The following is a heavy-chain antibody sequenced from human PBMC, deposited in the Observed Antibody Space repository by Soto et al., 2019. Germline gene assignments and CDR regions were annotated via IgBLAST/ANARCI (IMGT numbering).Heavy chain of an antibody. CDR2: ISSNGGST. CDR3: YYYDSSGFDSLDAFDI. CDR1: GFTFSSCA. Sequence: GGSLRLSCSASGFTFSSCAMHWVRQAPGKGLEYVSAISSNGGSTYYADSVKGRFTISRDNSKNTLYLQMSSLRAEDTAVYYPYYYDSSGFDSLDAFDIWGQGTMVTVSS. D-gene: IGHD3-22*01. V-gene: IGHV3-64D*06. J-gene: IGHJ3*02.